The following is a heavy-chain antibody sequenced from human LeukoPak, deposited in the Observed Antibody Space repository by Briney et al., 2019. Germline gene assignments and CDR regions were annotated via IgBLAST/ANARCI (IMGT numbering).Heavy chain of an antibody. CDR2: INSDGSRI. D-gene: IGHD3-22*01. Sequence: GGSLRLSCAASGFTFSEYWMHWVRQAPGKGLEWVSRINSDGSRITYADSVKGRFTISRDSAENTLYLQMNSLRVEDTAVYYCASSPVITRDWGQGTLVTVSS. CDR3: ASSPVITRD. V-gene: IGHV3-74*01. CDR1: GFTFSEYW. J-gene: IGHJ4*02.